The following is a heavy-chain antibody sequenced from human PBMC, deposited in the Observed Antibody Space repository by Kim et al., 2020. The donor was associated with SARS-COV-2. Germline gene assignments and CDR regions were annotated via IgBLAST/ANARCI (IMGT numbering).Heavy chain of an antibody. Sequence: SYAQKFQGRVTMTRDTSTSTVYMELSSLRSEDTAVYYCARDFRGAAAEDPWGQGTLVTVSS. CDR3: ARDFRGAAAEDP. J-gene: IGHJ5*02. V-gene: IGHV1-46*01. D-gene: IGHD6-13*01.